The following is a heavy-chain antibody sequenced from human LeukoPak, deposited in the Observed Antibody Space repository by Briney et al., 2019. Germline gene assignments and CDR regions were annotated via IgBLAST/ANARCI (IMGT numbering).Heavy chain of an antibody. CDR1: GFTFSSTW. J-gene: IGHJ4*02. V-gene: IGHV3-74*01. Sequence: SGGSLRLSWAASGFTFSSTWMHWFRQAPGKGPVWVSRIHSDGSSTIYADSVKGRFTISRDNARNTLYLQMNSLRAEDTAVYYCVRDRYYVPDYWGQGTLVTVSS. D-gene: IGHD3-16*01. CDR2: IHSDGSST. CDR3: VRDRYYVPDY.